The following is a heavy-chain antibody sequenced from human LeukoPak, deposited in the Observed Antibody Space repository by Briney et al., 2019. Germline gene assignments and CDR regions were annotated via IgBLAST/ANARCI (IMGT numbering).Heavy chain of an antibody. CDR1: GFTVSSNY. CDR3: AKASNGGSYYGVIIDY. CDR2: ISYDGSNK. J-gene: IGHJ4*02. V-gene: IGHV3-30*18. D-gene: IGHD1-26*01. Sequence: GGPLRLSCAASGFTVSSNYMSWVRQPPGKGLEWGAVISYDGSNKYYTDSVKGRFTISRDNSKNTLYLQMNSLRAEDTAVYYCAKASNGGSYYGVIIDYWGQGTLVTVSS.